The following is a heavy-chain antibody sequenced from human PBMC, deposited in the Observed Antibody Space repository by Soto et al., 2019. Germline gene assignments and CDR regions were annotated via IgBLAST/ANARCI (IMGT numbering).Heavy chain of an antibody. CDR1: GFTFSASY. J-gene: IGHJ6*02. CDR2: ISGTSSYT. CDR3: ARDGRPSNGRYLLHYSYYYGMDV. Sequence: PGGSLRLSCSASGFTFSASYMSWVRQAPGKGLEGISYISGTSSYTTYADSVKGRFTISRDNAKNSLYLQMDSLRVEDTAVYYCARDGRPSNGRYLLHYSYYYGMDVWGQGTTVTVSS. D-gene: IGHD3-10*01. V-gene: IGHV3-11*06.